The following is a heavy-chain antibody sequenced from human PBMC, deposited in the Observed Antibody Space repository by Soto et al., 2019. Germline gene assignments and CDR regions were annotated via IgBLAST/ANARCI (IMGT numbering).Heavy chain of an antibody. Sequence: HPGRSLRLSCAASGFTFSSYWIHWFRQAPRKGLVWVSRINSDGSSTSYADSVKGRFTISRDNAKNTLYLQMNSLRAEDTAVYYCAFELYDSSATATLFWGPALLVSVHS. CDR3: AFELYDSSATATLF. CDR2: INSDGSST. J-gene: IGHJ4*02. D-gene: IGHD3-22*01. CDR1: GFTFSSYW. V-gene: IGHV3-74*01.